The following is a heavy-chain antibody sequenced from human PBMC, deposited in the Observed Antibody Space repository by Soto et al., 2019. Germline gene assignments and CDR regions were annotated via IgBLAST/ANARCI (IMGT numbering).Heavy chain of an antibody. D-gene: IGHD2-15*01. V-gene: IGHV3-21*01. CDR2: ISSSSSYI. CDR3: ARDPGYCSGGSCYSHYYYYYYMDV. J-gene: IGHJ6*03. CDR1: GFTFSSYS. Sequence: GGSLRLSCAASGFTFSSYSMNWVRQAPGKGLEWVSSISSSSSYIYYADSVKGRFTISRDNAKNSLYLQMNSLRAEDTAVYYCARDPGYCSGGSCYSHYYYYYYMDVWGKGTTVTVSS.